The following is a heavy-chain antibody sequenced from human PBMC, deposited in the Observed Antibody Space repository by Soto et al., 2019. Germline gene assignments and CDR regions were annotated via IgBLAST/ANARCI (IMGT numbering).Heavy chain of an antibody. CDR1: DFTFGDSY. J-gene: IGHJ5*02. D-gene: IGHD2-15*01. CDR2: ISPGSRYP. V-gene: IGHV3-11*06. Sequence: QVQLVESGGGLVPPGGSLRLSCAGSDFTFGDSYKSWIRQAPGKGLEWLSYISPGSRYPAYADSVKGRFNISRDNAKRSLYPQMMSLTTKVTAIYYCVRGGGGGLFDPWGQGTMVTVSS. CDR3: VRGGGGGLFDP.